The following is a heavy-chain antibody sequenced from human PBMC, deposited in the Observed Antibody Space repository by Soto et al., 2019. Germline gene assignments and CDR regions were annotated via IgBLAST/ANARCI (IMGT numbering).Heavy chain of an antibody. D-gene: IGHD6-13*01. V-gene: IGHV3-23*01. CDR1: GFTFSSYA. CDR3: AKDPGGLGAAAGGGEIDAFDI. CDR2: ISGSGGST. J-gene: IGHJ3*02. Sequence: EVQLLESGGGLVQPGGSLRLSCAASGFTFSSYAMSWVRQAPGKGLEWVSAISGSGGSTYYADSVKGRFTISRDNSKNTRDLQMNSRRAEDRAVYYGAKDPGGLGAAAGGGEIDAFDIWGQGTMVTVSS.